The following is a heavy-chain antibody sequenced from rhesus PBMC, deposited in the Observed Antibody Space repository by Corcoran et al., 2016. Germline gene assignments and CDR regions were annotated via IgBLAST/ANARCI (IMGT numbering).Heavy chain of an antibody. V-gene: IGHV1-156*01. J-gene: IGHJ4*01. CDR2: VGPLYGEI. D-gene: IGHD5-12*01. CDR3: GRVRYSYSFDY. CDR1: GYTFTELS. Sequence: EVQLVQSGAEVKKPGASVKVSCKVSGYTFTELSMHWVRQDPGRGLEWRGGVGPLYGEITPKENVQGIGTMSGDTSTDTAYSGLSSLRSEDTGVYYCGRVRYSYSFDYWGQGVLVTVSS.